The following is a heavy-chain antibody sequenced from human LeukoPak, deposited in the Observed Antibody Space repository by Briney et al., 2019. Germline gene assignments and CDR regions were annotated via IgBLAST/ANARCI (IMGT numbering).Heavy chain of an antibody. J-gene: IGHJ4*02. D-gene: IGHD1-26*01. CDR2: IYYSGST. CDR1: GGSNSSYY. V-gene: IGHV4-59*08. Sequence: PSETLSLTCTVSGGSNSSYYWSWIRQPPGKGLEWIGYIYYSGSTDYNPSLKSRVTISVDTSKNQFSLNLSSVTAADTAVYYCARGPSGSYSGEFDYWGQGTLVTLSS. CDR3: ARGPSGSYSGEFDY.